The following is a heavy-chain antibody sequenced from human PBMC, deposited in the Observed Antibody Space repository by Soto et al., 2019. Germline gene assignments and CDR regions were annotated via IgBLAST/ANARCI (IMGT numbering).Heavy chain of an antibody. CDR3: VRDGNCITNRYYGNWFDT. J-gene: IGHJ5*02. D-gene: IGHD3-10*01. CDR1: GFTFSTYW. CDR2: INSDASHT. Sequence: GGSLRLSCAASGFTFSTYWMHWIRQVPGKGLEWVSRINSDASHTYYADSVKGRFTISRDNAKNTLHLEMNSLRAEDTAVYYCVRDGNCITNRYYGNWFDTWGQGTLVTVSS. V-gene: IGHV3-74*01.